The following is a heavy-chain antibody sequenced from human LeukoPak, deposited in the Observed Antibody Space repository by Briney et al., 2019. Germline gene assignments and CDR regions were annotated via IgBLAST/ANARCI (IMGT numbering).Heavy chain of an antibody. CDR2: IKQDGSEK. CDR3: ARDGVSSGWSSYYFYGMDV. CDR1: GFTFSSYW. J-gene: IGHJ6*02. D-gene: IGHD6-19*01. V-gene: IGHV3-7*03. Sequence: PGGSLRLSCAASGFTFSSYWMSWVRQAPGKGLEWVANIKQDGSEKYYVDSVKGRFTISRDNAKNSLYLQMNSLRAEDPAVYYCARDGVSSGWSSYYFYGMDVWGQGTTVTVSS.